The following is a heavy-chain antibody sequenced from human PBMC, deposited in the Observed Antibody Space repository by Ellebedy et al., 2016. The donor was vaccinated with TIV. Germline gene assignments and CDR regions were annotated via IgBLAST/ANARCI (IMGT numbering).Heavy chain of an antibody. Sequence: AASVTVSCKASGYSFSDYYLHWVRQAPGQGPEWMGWINPNTGATKYAQKFQGRVTMTGDTSISTAYMDLTRLRSDDTAIYYCARDFRQNWNDPTGVWFDPWGQGTLVTVSS. CDR3: ARDFRQNWNDPTGVWFDP. D-gene: IGHD1-1*01. V-gene: IGHV1-2*02. J-gene: IGHJ5*02. CDR2: INPNTGAT. CDR1: GYSFSDYY.